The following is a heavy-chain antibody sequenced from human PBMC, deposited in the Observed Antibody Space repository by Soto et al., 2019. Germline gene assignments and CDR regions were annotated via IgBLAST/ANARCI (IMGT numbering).Heavy chain of an antibody. D-gene: IGHD2-15*01. Sequence: SETLSLTCTFSFGSVSSSSYYWSWIRQPPGKGLEWIGYIYYSGSTRYSPSLKSRVTLSIDTSKNQFSLRLSSVTAADTAVYYCARTGYCSGDSCYPNWFDPWGQGTLVTVSS. V-gene: IGHV4-61*01. CDR2: IYYSGST. CDR3: ARTGYCSGDSCYPNWFDP. CDR1: FGSVSSSSYY. J-gene: IGHJ5*02.